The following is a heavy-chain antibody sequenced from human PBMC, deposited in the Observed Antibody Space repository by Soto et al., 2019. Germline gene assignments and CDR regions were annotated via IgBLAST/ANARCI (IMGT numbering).Heavy chain of an antibody. CDR1: GFTFSSSS. Sequence: GGSLRLSCAASGFTFSSSSMNWVRQAPGKGLEWVSSISSSSSYIYYADSVKGRFTISRDNAKNSLYLQMNSLRAEDTAVYYCARDPGIQLWLYYYYMDCWGKGITVTVSS. D-gene: IGHD5-18*01. J-gene: IGHJ6*03. CDR3: ARDPGIQLWLYYYYMDC. CDR2: ISSSSSYI. V-gene: IGHV3-21*01.